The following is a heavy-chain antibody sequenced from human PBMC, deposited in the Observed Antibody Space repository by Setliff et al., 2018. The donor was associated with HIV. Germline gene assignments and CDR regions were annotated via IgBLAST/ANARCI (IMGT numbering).Heavy chain of an antibody. CDR2: ISSRSDYI. D-gene: IGHD6-13*01. CDR3: ARDFTQWQQLPDYMDV. CDR1: GFSFSTYS. J-gene: IGHJ6*03. V-gene: IGHV3-21*01. Sequence: GGSLRLSCVASGFSFSTYSMNWVHQAPGKGLEWISYISSRSDYIYYADSVKGRFTISRDNAKDTLYLQLNSVRAEDTALYYCARDFTQWQQLPDYMDVWGKGTAVTVSS.